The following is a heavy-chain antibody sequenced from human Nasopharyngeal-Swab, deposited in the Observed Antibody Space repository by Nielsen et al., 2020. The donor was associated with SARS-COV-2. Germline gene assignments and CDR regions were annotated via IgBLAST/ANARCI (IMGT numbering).Heavy chain of an antibody. J-gene: IGHJ4*02. CDR1: GYTFTGYY. CDR2: INPNSSGT. V-gene: IGHV1-2*02. D-gene: IGHD6-19*01. Sequence: GSVKAPCKASGYTFTGYYMHWVRQTPGQGLEWMGWINPNSSGTNYAQKFQGRVTMTRDTSISTAYMELSRLRSDDTAVYYCARVGESSGWDFDYWGQGTLVTVSS. CDR3: ARVGESSGWDFDY.